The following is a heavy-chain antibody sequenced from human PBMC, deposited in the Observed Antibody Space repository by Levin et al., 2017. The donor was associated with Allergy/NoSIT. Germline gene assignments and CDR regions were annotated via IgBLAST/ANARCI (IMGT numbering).Heavy chain of an antibody. J-gene: IGHJ4*02. Sequence: SQTLSLTCSVSGGSISSSGYYWGWIRQPPGKRLEWIGSIFHSGSAYHNPSLKSRVTISVDTSKNQFSLKLKSVTAADTAVYYCARLRLVRGYMWFDYWGQGTLVTVSS. CDR1: GGSISSSGYY. CDR2: IFHSGSA. CDR3: ARLRLVRGYMWFDY. D-gene: IGHD3-10*01. V-gene: IGHV4-39*01.